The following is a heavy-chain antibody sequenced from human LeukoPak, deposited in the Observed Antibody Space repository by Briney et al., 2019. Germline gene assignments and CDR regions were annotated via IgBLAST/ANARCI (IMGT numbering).Heavy chain of an antibody. J-gene: IGHJ4*02. D-gene: IGHD3/OR15-3a*01. CDR1: GGSISSGDYY. Sequence: TLSLTCTVSGGSISSGDYYWSWIRQPPGKGLEWIGYIYYSGSTYYNPSLKSRVTISVDTSKNQFSLNLSSVTAADTAVYYCARVWTTWGFDYWGQGTLVTVSS. V-gene: IGHV4-30-4*08. CDR3: ARVWTTWGFDY. CDR2: IYYSGST.